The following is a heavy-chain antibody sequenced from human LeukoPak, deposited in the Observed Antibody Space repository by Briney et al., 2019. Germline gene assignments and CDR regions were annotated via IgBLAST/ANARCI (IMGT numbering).Heavy chain of an antibody. V-gene: IGHV1-18*01. Sequence: GASVKVSCKASGYTFTSYSITWVRQAPGQGLEWMGWISAYNGNTKYAQKFQGRVSLTTDTSTSTAYMELRSLRSDDTAVYFCARLGYCSGRDCPTSYYNWFDPWGQGTLVTVSS. CDR3: ARLGYCSGRDCPTSYYNWFDP. CDR2: ISAYNGNT. D-gene: IGHD2-15*01. J-gene: IGHJ5*02. CDR1: GYTFTSYS.